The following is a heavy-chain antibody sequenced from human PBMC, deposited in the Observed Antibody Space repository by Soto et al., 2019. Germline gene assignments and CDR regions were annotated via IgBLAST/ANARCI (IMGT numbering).Heavy chain of an antibody. CDR2: IYYSGST. J-gene: IGHJ6*02. D-gene: IGHD2-2*01. V-gene: IGHV4-39*01. CDR1: GGSISSSSYY. CDR3: ARHGDVSFSYYYGMDV. Sequence: SETLSLTCTVSGGSISSSSYYWGWIRQPPGKGLEWIGSIYYSGSTYYNPSLKSRVTISVDTSKNQFSLKLSSVTAADTAVYYCARHGDVSFSYYYGMDVWGQGTTVT.